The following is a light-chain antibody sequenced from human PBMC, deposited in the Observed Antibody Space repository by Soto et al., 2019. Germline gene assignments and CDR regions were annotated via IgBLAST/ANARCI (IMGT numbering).Light chain of an antibody. Sequence: VVITESPSMLYVSAEGSASHSFRVCHSVSSNLAWYQQKPVQAPRLLIYGASTRATGIPARFSGSGSGTEFTLTISSLQTEDFAVYYCQQYNNWTSITFGQGTRLEI. V-gene: IGKV3-15*01. CDR2: GAS. CDR3: QQYNNWTSIT. J-gene: IGKJ5*01. CDR1: HSVSSN.